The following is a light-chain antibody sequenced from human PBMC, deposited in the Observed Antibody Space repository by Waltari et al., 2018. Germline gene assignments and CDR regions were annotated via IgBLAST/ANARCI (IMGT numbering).Light chain of an antibody. CDR3: QHNNNHPFT. Sequence: DVQMTQSPSSLSASVGARVTITCRASNHINRWLAWYQQKPENLPRSLIAVAYSVHSGVPSRFSGSGAGTEITLTISSLQPEDVATYYCQHNNNHPFTFGHGTRLEIK. CDR2: VAY. J-gene: IGKJ5*01. V-gene: IGKV1D-16*01. CDR1: NHINRW.